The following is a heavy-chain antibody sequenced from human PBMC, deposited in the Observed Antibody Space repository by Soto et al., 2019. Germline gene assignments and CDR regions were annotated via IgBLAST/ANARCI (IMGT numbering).Heavy chain of an antibody. Sequence: PSETLSLTCTVSGGSISSGDYYWSWIRQPPGKGLEWIGYIYYSGSTYYNPSLKSRVTISVDTSKNQFSLKLSSVTAADTAVYYCAREQLAVTTHGGRFDYWGQGTLVTVSS. D-gene: IGHD4-4*01. CDR2: IYYSGST. CDR3: AREQLAVTTHGGRFDY. CDR1: GGSISSGDYY. V-gene: IGHV4-30-4*01. J-gene: IGHJ4*02.